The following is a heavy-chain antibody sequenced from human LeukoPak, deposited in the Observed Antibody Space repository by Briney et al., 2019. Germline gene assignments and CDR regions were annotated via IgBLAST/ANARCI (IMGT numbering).Heavy chain of an antibody. CDR2: IYHSGST. CDR1: GGSISSSNW. V-gene: IGHV4-4*02. CDR3: ARWIVGAETGYDY. J-gene: IGHJ4*02. D-gene: IGHD1-26*01. Sequence: SETLSLTCAVSGGSISSSNWWSWVRQPPGKGLEWIGEIYHSGSTNYNPSLKSRVTISVDKSKNQFSLKLSSVTAADTAVYYCARWIVGAETGYDYWGQGTLVTVSS.